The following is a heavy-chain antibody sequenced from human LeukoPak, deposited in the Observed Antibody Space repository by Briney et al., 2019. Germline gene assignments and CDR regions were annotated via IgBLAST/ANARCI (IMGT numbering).Heavy chain of an antibody. D-gene: IGHD4-23*01. Sequence: ASVKVSCKASGGTFSSYAISWVRQAPGQGLEWMGGIIPIFGTANYAQKFQGRVTITADESTSTAYMELSSLRSEDTAVYYCASCGLGGDYGDNYYYYYYMDVWGKGTTVTVSS. J-gene: IGHJ6*03. CDR3: ASCGLGGDYGDNYYYYYYMDV. CDR1: GGTFSSYA. V-gene: IGHV1-69*13. CDR2: IIPIFGTA.